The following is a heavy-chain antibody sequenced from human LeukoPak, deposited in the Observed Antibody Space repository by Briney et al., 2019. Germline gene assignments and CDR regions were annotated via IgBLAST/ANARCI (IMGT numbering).Heavy chain of an antibody. CDR3: AREIQSGY. Sequence: ASVKVSCKVSGYTFTGYYMHWVRQAPGQGLEWVGWINPNSGDTNYAQKFQGRVTMTRDTSISTAYMELSRLRSDDTAVYYCAREIQSGYWGQGTLVTVSS. V-gene: IGHV1-2*02. J-gene: IGHJ4*02. CDR2: INPNSGDT. CDR1: GYTFTGYY.